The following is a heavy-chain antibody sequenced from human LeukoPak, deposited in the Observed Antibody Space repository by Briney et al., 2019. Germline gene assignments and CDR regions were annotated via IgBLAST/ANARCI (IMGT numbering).Heavy chain of an antibody. CDR2: ISYDGSNK. CDR3: AKDRSIFGRIDYYYYGMDV. V-gene: IGHV3-30*18. CDR1: GFTFSSYG. D-gene: IGHD3-3*01. Sequence: PGGSLRLSCAASGFTFSSYGMHWVRQAPGKGLEWVAVISYDGSNKCYADSVKGRFTISRDNSKNTLYLQVNSLRAEDTAVYYCAKDRSIFGRIDYYYYGMDVWGQGTTVTVSS. J-gene: IGHJ6*02.